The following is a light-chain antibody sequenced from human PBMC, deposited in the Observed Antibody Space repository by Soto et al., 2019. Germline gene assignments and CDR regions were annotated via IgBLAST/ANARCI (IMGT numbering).Light chain of an antibody. J-gene: IGKJ5*01. Sequence: EIVLTQSPATLSLSPGETATLSCRASQSVSNYLAWYQHKPGQAPRLLIYGASNRATGVSARISGSGSGRVSSLTINSPEPEDSAVYYCHQRTNWPSITFGQGTRLEI. CDR3: HQRTNWPSIT. CDR2: GAS. CDR1: QSVSNY. V-gene: IGKV3-11*02.